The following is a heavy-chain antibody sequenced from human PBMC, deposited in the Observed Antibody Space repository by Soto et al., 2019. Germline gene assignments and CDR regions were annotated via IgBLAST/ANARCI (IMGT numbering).Heavy chain of an antibody. D-gene: IGHD3-9*01. V-gene: IGHV4-30-4*01. Sequence: QVQLQESGPGLVKPSQTLSLTCTVSGGSISSGDYYWSWIRQPPGKGLEWIGYIYYSGSTYYNPSLKSRVTLSVDTSKNQYTLKLSSVTAADTAVYYCARAERYYDILTGYFSNAVDIWGQGTMVTVSS. CDR3: ARAERYYDILTGYFSNAVDI. CDR2: IYYSGST. CDR1: GGSISSGDYY. J-gene: IGHJ3*02.